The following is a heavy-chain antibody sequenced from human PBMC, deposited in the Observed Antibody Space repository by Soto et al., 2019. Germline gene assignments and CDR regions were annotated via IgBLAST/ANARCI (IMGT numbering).Heavy chain of an antibody. CDR2: ISAYNGNT. CDR3: ASIPYLGYCSGGSCRDY. V-gene: IGHV1-18*01. J-gene: IGHJ4*02. D-gene: IGHD2-15*01. Sequence: ASVKVSCKASGYTFTSYGISWVRQAPGQGLEWMGWISAYNGNTNYALKLQGRVTMTTDTSTSTAYMELRSLRSDDTSVYYCASIPYLGYCSGGSCRDYWGQGTLVTVSS. CDR1: GYTFTSYG.